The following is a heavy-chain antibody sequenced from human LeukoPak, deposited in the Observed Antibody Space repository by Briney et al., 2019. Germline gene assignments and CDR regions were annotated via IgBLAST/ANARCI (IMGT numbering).Heavy chain of an antibody. D-gene: IGHD2-15*01. CDR1: GFTFDDYD. J-gene: IGHJ4*02. CDR2: ISGSGGST. CDR3: ARRFREGSCSGGRCFSFGY. Sequence: AGGSLRLSCAAFGFTFDDYDINWVRQVPGKGLEWVSAISGSGGSTYYADSVKGRFTISRDNAKNSLYLQMHSLSADDTAVYYCARRFREGSCSGGRCFSFGYWGRGTLVTVSS. V-gene: IGHV3-23*01.